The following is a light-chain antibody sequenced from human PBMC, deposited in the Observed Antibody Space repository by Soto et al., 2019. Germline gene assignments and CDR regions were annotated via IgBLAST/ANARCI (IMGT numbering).Light chain of an antibody. CDR3: QVCDSSSDHPVV. Sequence: SYVVTQPPSVSVAPGKTATVTCGGDNSGSKSVNWYYQRPGQAPVLVMYYDRHRHSAIPERFSGSNSGNTATLTISRVEAGDEADYYCQVCDSSSDHPVVFGGGTKVTVL. V-gene: IGLV3-21*04. CDR1: NSGSKS. CDR2: YDR. J-gene: IGLJ2*01.